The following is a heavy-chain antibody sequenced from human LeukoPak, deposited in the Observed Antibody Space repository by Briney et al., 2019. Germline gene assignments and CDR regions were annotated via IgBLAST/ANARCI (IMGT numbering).Heavy chain of an antibody. Sequence: PSETLSLTCTVSGGSISSSSYYWGWIRQPPGKGLERIGSIYYSGSTYYNPSLKSRVTISVDTSKNQFSLKLSSVTAADTAVYYCARLVGATMVVDYWGQGTLVTVSS. CDR2: IYYSGST. CDR1: GGSISSSSYY. CDR3: ARLVGATMVVDY. V-gene: IGHV4-39*01. D-gene: IGHD1-26*01. J-gene: IGHJ4*02.